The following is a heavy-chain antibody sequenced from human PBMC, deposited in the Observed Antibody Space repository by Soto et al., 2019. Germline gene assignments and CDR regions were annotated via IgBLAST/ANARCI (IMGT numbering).Heavy chain of an antibody. V-gene: IGHV3-30*18. J-gene: IGHJ6*02. Sequence: PGGSLRLSCVASGFTFGSHGMHWVRQAPGKGLEWVAVISYDETNEHYVDSVKGRFTISRDNSKSILYLQMNRLRPEDTAVYKCAKHLRTTMSDYGMDVWGQGTTVTVSS. CDR2: ISYDETNE. CDR3: AKHLRTTMSDYGMDV. CDR1: GFTFGSHG.